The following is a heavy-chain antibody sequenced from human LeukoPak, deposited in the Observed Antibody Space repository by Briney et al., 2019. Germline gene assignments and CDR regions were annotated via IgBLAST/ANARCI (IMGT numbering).Heavy chain of an antibody. CDR1: GFTFSSYW. Sequence: PGGSLRLSCAASGFTFSSYWMSWVRQAPGKGLEWVANIKQDGSEKYYVDAVKGRFTISRDNAKNSLYLQMNSLRAEDTAVYYCAELGITMIGGVWGKGTTVTISS. CDR3: AELGITMIGGV. V-gene: IGHV3-7*01. J-gene: IGHJ6*04. CDR2: IKQDGSEK. D-gene: IGHD3-10*02.